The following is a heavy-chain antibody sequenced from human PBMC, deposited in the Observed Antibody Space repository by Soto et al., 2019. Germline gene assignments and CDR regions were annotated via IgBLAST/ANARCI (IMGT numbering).Heavy chain of an antibody. V-gene: IGHV1-18*01. Sequence: QVQLVQSGAEVKKPGASVKVSCKASGYTFTSYGISWVRQAPGQGLEGMGWISAYNGNTNYAQKLQGRVTMTTDTSTSTAYMELRSLRSDDTAVYYCARDLGYCSSTSCYGNVFDYWGQGTLVTVSS. D-gene: IGHD2-2*01. CDR1: GYTFTSYG. CDR2: ISAYNGNT. CDR3: ARDLGYCSSTSCYGNVFDY. J-gene: IGHJ4*02.